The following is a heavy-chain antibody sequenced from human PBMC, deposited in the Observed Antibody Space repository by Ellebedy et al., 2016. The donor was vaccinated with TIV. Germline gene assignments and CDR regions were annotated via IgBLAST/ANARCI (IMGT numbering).Heavy chain of an antibody. CDR2: ISAYNGNT. J-gene: IGHJ6*02. D-gene: IGHD2-15*01. Sequence: ASVKVSXKASGYTFTSYGISWVRQAPGQGLEWMGWISAYNGNTNYAQKLQGRVTMTTDTSTSTAYMELRSLRSDDTAVYYCARGIVVVVAATRDYYYYGMDVWGQGTTVTVSS. V-gene: IGHV1-18*01. CDR1: GYTFTSYG. CDR3: ARGIVVVVAATRDYYYYGMDV.